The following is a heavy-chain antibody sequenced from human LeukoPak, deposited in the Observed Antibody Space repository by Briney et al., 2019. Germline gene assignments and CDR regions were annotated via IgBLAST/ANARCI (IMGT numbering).Heavy chain of an antibody. J-gene: IGHJ6*03. D-gene: IGHD4-23*01. CDR3: ARGAADYGGNSYYYYYMDV. V-gene: IGHV3-48*04. CDR1: GSTFSSHT. Sequence: PGGSLRLSCAASGSTFSSHTMNWVRQAPGKGLEWVSYISSSSSVIYYADSVKGRFTISRDNAKNSLYLQMNSLRAEDTAVYYCARGAADYGGNSYYYYYMDVWGKGTTVTVSS. CDR2: ISSSSSVI.